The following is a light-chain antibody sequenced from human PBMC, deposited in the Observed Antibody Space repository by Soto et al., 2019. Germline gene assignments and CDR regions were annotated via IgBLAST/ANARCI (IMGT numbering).Light chain of an antibody. CDR3: QQYGNSPYT. J-gene: IGKJ2*01. CDR2: GAS. CDR1: QSVTSSY. Sequence: EIVLSQSPGTLSLSPGERATLSCRASQSVTSSYLAWYQQKPGQAPRLLIYGASTRATGLPDRFSGSGSGTHFALTISRLEPEDFAVYYCQQYGNSPYTFGQGTKLEIK. V-gene: IGKV3-20*01.